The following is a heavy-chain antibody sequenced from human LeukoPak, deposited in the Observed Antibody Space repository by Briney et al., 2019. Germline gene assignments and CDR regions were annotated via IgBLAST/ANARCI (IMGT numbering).Heavy chain of an antibody. Sequence: GGSLRLSCAASGFTFSSYAMSWVRQAPGKGLEWVSAISGSGGSTYYADSVKGRFTISRDNSKNTLYLQMNSLRAEDTAVYYCAKDIPPRSGSKESAEYFQHWGQGTLVTVSS. J-gene: IGHJ1*01. CDR2: ISGSGGST. D-gene: IGHD1-26*01. CDR1: GFTFSSYA. CDR3: AKDIPPRSGSKESAEYFQH. V-gene: IGHV3-23*01.